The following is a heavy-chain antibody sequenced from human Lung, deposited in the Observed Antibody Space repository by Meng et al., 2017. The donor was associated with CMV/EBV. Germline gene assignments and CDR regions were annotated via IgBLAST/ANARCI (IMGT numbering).Heavy chain of an antibody. J-gene: IGHJ4*02. D-gene: IGHD2/OR15-2a*01. Sequence: CKAAEGTFRTDAVTWGRQAPGQGLEWMGRIIPSHATTNYAQKFRGRLTITADQSTGTAYMELSSLRSEDAAFYYCARSCNGNTCPFDFWGRGTLVTVSS. CDR1: EGTFRTDA. V-gene: IGHV1-69*11. CDR2: IIPSHATT. CDR3: ARSCNGNTCPFDF.